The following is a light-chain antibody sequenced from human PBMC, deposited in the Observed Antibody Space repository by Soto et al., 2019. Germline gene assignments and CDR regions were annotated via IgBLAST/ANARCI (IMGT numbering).Light chain of an antibody. J-gene: IGLJ1*01. Sequence: SYELTQPPSVSVSPGQTARITCSGDALPKKYAYWYQQKSGQAPVLVIYEDNKRPSESPERFSASSSGTMATLTITGAQVEDEADYYCYSKDSSDNRVFGTGTKLTVL. CDR1: ALPKKY. V-gene: IGLV3-10*01. CDR3: YSKDSSDNRV. CDR2: EDN.